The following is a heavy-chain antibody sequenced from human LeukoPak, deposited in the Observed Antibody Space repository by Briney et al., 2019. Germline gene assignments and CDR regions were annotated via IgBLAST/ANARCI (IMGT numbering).Heavy chain of an antibody. Sequence: GRSLRLSCTASGFTFNNYVMSWVRQAPGEGLEWVSAISGGGDPTYYADSVKGRFTISRDNSKNTMYLQMNSLRAEDTAVYYCAKDPRGGYSGSWYFDYWGQGTLVTVSS. CDR2: ISGGGDPT. CDR1: GFTFNNYV. J-gene: IGHJ4*02. V-gene: IGHV3-23*01. CDR3: AKDPRGGYSGSWYFDY. D-gene: IGHD1-26*01.